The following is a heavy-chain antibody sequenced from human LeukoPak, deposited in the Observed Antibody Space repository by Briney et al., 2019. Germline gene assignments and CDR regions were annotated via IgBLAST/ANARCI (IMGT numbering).Heavy chain of an antibody. Sequence: SETLSLTCTVSGGSISSGSYYWSWIRQPAGKGLEWIGRIYTSGSTNYNPSLKSRVTISVDTSKNQFSLKLSSVTAADTAVYYCARGGYCGGDCYFYYWGQGTLSPSPQ. V-gene: IGHV4-61*02. D-gene: IGHD2-21*02. CDR1: GGSISSGSYY. CDR3: ARGGYCGGDCYFYY. CDR2: IYTSGST. J-gene: IGHJ4*02.